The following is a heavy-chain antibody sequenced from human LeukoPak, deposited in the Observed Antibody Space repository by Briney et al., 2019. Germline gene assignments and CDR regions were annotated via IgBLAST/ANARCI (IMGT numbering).Heavy chain of an antibody. CDR3: TRVMQPRHLYYYYGMDV. J-gene: IGHJ6*02. V-gene: IGHV3-49*04. D-gene: IGHD3-3*02. CDR2: IRSKAYGGTT. Sequence: PGGSLRLSCTASGFTFGDYAMSWVRQAPGKGLEWVGFIRSKAYGGTTEYAASVKGRFTISRDDSKSIAYLQMNSLKTEDTAVYYCTRVMQPRHLYYYYGMDVWGQGTTVTVSS. CDR1: GFTFGDYA.